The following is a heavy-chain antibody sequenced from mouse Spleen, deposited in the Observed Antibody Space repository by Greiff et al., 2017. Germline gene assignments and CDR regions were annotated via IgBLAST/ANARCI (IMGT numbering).Heavy chain of an antibody. J-gene: IGHJ1*01. V-gene: IGHV1-26*01. CDR1: GYTFTDYY. CDR3: ARVPRGYVDWYFDV. Sequence: EVQLQQSGPELVKPGASVKISCKASGYTFTDYYMNWVKQSHGKSLEWIGDINPNNGGTSYNQKFKGKATLTVDKSSSTAYMELRSLTSEDSAVYYCARVPRGYVDWYFDVWGAGTTVTVSS. CDR2: INPNNGGT. D-gene: IGHD3-2*02.